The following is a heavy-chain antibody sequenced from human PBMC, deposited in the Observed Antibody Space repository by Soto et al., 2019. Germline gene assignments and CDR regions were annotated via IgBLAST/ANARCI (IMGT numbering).Heavy chain of an antibody. V-gene: IGHV2-5*01. CDR2: IYWNDDK. J-gene: IGHJ5*02. D-gene: IGHD3-3*01. CDR3: AHSTAYVLRFLEWLSGFDP. CDR1: GFSLSTSGVG. Sequence: QITLKESGPTLVKPTQTLTLTCTFSGFSLSTSGVGVGWIRQPPGKALEWLALIYWNDDKRYSPSLKSRLTITKDTSKNQEVLTMTNMDPVDTATYYCAHSTAYVLRFLEWLSGFDPWGQGTLVTVSS.